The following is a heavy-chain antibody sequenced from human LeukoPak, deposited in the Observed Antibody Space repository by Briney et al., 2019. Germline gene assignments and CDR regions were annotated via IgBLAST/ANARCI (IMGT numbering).Heavy chain of an antibody. D-gene: IGHD1-14*01. Sequence: PGGSLRLSCAASGFTFSSYAMSWVRQAPGKGLEWVSAISGPAGSRDYADSVKGGFTISRDNSKNTLYLQMNSLRAEDTAIYYCAKKVGLVSSPLYYFDFWGQGTLVTVSS. CDR2: ISGPAGSR. V-gene: IGHV3-23*01. J-gene: IGHJ4*02. CDR1: GFTFSSYA. CDR3: AKKVGLVSSPLYYFDF.